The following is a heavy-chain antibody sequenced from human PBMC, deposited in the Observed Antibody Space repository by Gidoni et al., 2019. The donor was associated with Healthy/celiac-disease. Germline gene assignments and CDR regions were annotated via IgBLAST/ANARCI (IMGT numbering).Heavy chain of an antibody. CDR3: ARKGGGDYNWYFDL. D-gene: IGHD4-17*01. CDR2: IYTSGST. J-gene: IGHJ2*01. V-gene: IGHV4-61*02. Sequence: QVQLQESGPGLVKPSQTLSLTCTVSGCSISSGRYYWSWIRQPAGKGLEWIGRIYTSGSTNYNPSLKSRVSISVDTSKNQFSLKLSSVTAADTAVYYCARKGGGDYNWYFDLWGRGTLVTVSS. CDR1: GCSISSGRYY.